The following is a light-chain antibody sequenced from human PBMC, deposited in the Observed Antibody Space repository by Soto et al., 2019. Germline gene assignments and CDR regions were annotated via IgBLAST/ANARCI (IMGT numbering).Light chain of an antibody. Sequence: DIQMTQSPSTLSASVSDRVTITCRASQTISTWLAWYQQKIGKAPKLLIYDASNLESGVPSRFSGSGSGTEFTLTISSLQPDDFAIYYCQQSYSTPLTFGGGTKVDIK. CDR2: DAS. CDR1: QTISTW. J-gene: IGKJ4*01. V-gene: IGKV1-5*01. CDR3: QQSYSTPLT.